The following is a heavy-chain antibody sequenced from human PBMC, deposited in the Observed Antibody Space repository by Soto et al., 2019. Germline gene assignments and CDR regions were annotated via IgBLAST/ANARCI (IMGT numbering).Heavy chain of an antibody. CDR3: ARGTVTTMYYYYYMDV. CDR1: GGTFSSYT. Sequence: SVKVSCKDSGGTFSSYTISWVRQAPGQGLEWMGRIIPILGIANYAQKFQGRVTITADKSTSTAYMELSSLRSEDTAVYYCARGTVTTMYYYYYMDVWGKGTTVTV. CDR2: IIPILGIA. J-gene: IGHJ6*03. V-gene: IGHV1-69*02. D-gene: IGHD4-4*01.